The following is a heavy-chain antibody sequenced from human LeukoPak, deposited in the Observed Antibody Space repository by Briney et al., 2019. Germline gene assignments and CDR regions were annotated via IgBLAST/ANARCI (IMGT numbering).Heavy chain of an antibody. V-gene: IGHV3-43*02. CDR2: ISGDASST. J-gene: IGHJ4*02. CDR1: GFTFDDYA. Sequence: GGSLRLSCAASGFTFDDYAMHWVRQAPGKGLEWVSLISGDASSTYFADSVRGRFTISRDNSKSSLYLQMNSLRTEDTALYYCAKPYGSVAGPFDQWGQGTLVIVSS. D-gene: IGHD6-19*01. CDR3: AKPYGSVAGPFDQ.